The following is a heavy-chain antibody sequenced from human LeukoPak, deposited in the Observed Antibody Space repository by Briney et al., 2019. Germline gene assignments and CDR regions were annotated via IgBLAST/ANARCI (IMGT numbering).Heavy chain of an antibody. CDR3: TRSTNLEAFDI. CDR2: IYYSGST. CDR1: GGSVSSGTYY. V-gene: IGHV4-61*01. Sequence: SETLSLTCTVSGGSVSSGTYYWSWIRQPPGKGLEWIGYIYYSGSTNYNPSLKSRVTVSVDTSKKQCSLKLSSVTTADTAVYYCTRSTNLEAFDIWGQGTMVTVSS. D-gene: IGHD2-8*01. J-gene: IGHJ3*02.